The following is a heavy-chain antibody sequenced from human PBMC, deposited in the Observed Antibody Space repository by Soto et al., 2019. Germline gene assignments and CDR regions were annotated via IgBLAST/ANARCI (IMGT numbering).Heavy chain of an antibody. Sequence: GGSLRLSCAASGFTFSSYAMHWVRQAPGKGLEWVAVISYDGSNKYYADSVKGRFTISRDNSKNTLYLQMNSLRAEDTAVYYCARYSLWEQGGGVAFYIWGQGTMVTVSS. D-gene: IGHD1-26*01. CDR2: ISYDGSNK. CDR1: GFTFSSYA. J-gene: IGHJ3*02. V-gene: IGHV3-30-3*01. CDR3: ARYSLWEQGGGVAFYI.